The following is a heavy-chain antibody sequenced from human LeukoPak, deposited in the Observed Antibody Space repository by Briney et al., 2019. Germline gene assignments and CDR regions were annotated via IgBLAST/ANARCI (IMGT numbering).Heavy chain of an antibody. V-gene: IGHV3-11*04. Sequence: GGSLRLSCAASGFTVSSNYMSWVRQAPGKGLEWISFVNGGGSTMYYADSVKGRFTISRDNAKNSLYLQMHSLRAEDTAVYFCARVIGYYGSGKSYYFDYWGQGTLVTVSS. CDR2: VNGGGSTM. D-gene: IGHD3-10*01. J-gene: IGHJ4*02. CDR3: ARVIGYYGSGKSYYFDY. CDR1: GFTVSSNY.